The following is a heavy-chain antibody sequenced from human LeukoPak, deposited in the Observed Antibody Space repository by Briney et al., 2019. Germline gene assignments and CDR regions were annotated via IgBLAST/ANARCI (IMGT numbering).Heavy chain of an antibody. J-gene: IGHJ4*02. D-gene: IGHD1-26*01. CDR1: GFSLSGYW. CDR3: VKDSPPRYSGSPPAY. Sequence: GGSLRLSCVASGFSLSGYWMYWVRQAPGKGLMYISRNNGDGSTTNYADVVKGRFTISRDNAKNSLYLQMNSLRADDTAVYYCVKDSPPRYSGSPPAYWGQGTLVTVSS. CDR2: NNGDGSTT. V-gene: IGHV3-74*01.